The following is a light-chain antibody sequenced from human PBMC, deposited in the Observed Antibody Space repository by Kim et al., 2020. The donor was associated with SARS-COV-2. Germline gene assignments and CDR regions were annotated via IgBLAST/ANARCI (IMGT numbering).Light chain of an antibody. V-gene: IGKV1-9*01. CDR2: GAS. CDR1: QGVSTF. J-gene: IGKJ4*01. Sequence: IQLTQSPSFLSASVGDRVTITCRASQGVSTFLAWYQQKSGKPPKLLIYGASTLQSGVPSRFSASGSGTQFSLTISSLQPEDFATYYCQQLNNYPLTFGGGTKVEIK. CDR3: QQLNNYPLT.